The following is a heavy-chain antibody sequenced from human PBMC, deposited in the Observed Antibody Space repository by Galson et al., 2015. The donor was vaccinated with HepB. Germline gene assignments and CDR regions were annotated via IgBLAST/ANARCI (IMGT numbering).Heavy chain of an antibody. V-gene: IGHV3-11*06. CDR3: ARVRDGYHYDAFDI. D-gene: IGHD5-24*01. CDR2: ISSTSAYI. J-gene: IGHJ3*02. CDR1: AFTFSDYY. Sequence: SLRLSCAASAFTFSDYYVTWIRLAPGKGLEWISYISSTSAYINYADSVKGRFTISRDNAKNSLYLQMNSLRVEDTAVYYCARVRDGYHYDAFDIWGQGTMVTVS.